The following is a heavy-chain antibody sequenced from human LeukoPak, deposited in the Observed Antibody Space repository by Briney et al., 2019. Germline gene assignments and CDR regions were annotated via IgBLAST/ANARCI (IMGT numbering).Heavy chain of an antibody. CDR1: GFTVSSNY. J-gene: IGHJ6*02. V-gene: IGHV3-66*02. CDR3: ARVSSSSYYYYGMDV. CDR2: IYSGGST. D-gene: IGHD6-6*01. Sequence: GGSLRLSCAASGFTVSSNYMTWVRQAPGKGLEWVPVIYSGGSTYYADSVKGRFTISRDNSKNTLYLQMNSLRAEDTAVYYCARVSSSSYYYYGMDVWGQGTTVTVSS.